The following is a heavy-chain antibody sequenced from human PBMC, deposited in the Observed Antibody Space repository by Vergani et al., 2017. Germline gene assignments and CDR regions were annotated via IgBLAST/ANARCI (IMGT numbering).Heavy chain of an antibody. J-gene: IGHJ4*02. CDR2: IKSKTDGRTT. Sequence: EVQLVESGGGLVKPGGSLRLSCAASGFTFSKAWMSWVRQAPGKGLEWVGRIKSKTDGRTTDSAAPVKGRFTISRDDSKNTLYLQINSLKTEDTAVYYCATDPGEGLWGQGTLVTVSS. V-gene: IGHV3-15*01. CDR1: GFTFSKAW. CDR3: ATDPGEGL. D-gene: IGHD3-10*01.